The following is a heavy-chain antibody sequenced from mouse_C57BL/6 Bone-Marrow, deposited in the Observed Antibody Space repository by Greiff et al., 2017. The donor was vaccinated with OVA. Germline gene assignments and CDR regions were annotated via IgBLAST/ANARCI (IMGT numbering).Heavy chain of an antibody. CDR3: ARDYGSSLFAY. V-gene: IGHV1-64*01. Sequence: QVQLQQPGAELVKPGASVKLSCKASGYTFTSYWMHWVKQRPGPGLAWIGMIHPNSGSTNYNEKFKSKATLTVDKSSSTAYMQLSSLTSEDSAVDYCARDYGSSLFAYWGQGTLVTVSA. CDR2: IHPNSGST. CDR1: GYTFTSYW. D-gene: IGHD1-1*01. J-gene: IGHJ3*01.